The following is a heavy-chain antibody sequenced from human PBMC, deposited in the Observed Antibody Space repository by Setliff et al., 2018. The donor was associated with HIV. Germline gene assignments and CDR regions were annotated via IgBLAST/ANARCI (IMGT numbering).Heavy chain of an antibody. CDR2: FNTYNGNT. CDR1: GYTFTSYG. Sequence: ASVKVSCKASGYTFTSYGISWVRQAPGQGLEWMGWFNTYNGNTNYAQKLQGRVTMTTDTSTSTTYMELTSLRSDDTAVYYCARWSCGRATCYDSPYNWFDPWGQGTLVPVSS. D-gene: IGHD2-2*01. V-gene: IGHV1-18*01. CDR3: ARWSCGRATCYDSPYNWFDP. J-gene: IGHJ5*02.